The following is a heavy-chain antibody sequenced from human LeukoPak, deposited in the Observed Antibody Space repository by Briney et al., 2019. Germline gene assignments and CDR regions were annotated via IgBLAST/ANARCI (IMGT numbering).Heavy chain of an antibody. J-gene: IGHJ5*02. CDR2: IYYSGST. V-gene: IGHV4-59*01. CDR1: GGSISSYY. Sequence: PSETLSLTCTVSGGSISSYYWSRIRQPPGKGLEWIGYIYYSGSTNYNPSLKSRVTISVDTSKNQFSLKLSSVTAADTAVYYCARAKDIVVVPAADNWFDPWGQGTLVTVSS. D-gene: IGHD2-2*01. CDR3: ARAKDIVVVPAADNWFDP.